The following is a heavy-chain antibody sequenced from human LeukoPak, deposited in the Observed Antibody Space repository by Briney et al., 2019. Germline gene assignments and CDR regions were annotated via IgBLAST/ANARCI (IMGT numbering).Heavy chain of an antibody. Sequence: SGGSLRLSCAASGFTFSSYGMHWVHQAPGKGLEWVAFIRYDGNNKYYADSVKGRFTISRDNSKNTLYLQMNSLRAEDTAVYYCAKGPITIFGVVHFDYWGQGTLVTVSS. D-gene: IGHD3-3*01. V-gene: IGHV3-30*02. CDR2: IRYDGNNK. CDR3: AKGPITIFGVVHFDY. J-gene: IGHJ4*02. CDR1: GFTFSSYG.